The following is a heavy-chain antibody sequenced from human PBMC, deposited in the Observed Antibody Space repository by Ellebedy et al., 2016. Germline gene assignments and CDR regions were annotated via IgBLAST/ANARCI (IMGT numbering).Heavy chain of an antibody. CDR3: AKDRAYSYGDYSYYGMDV. CDR1: KFTFSSYA. J-gene: IGHJ6*02. Sequence: GGSLRLXXAASKFTFSSYAMHWVRQAPGKGLEWVAVISDDGSHKKYGDSVKDRFTISRDNSKNTLYLQMSSLRAEDTAVYYCAKDRAYSYGDYSYYGMDVWGQGTTVTVSS. V-gene: IGHV3-30*18. CDR2: ISDDGSHK. D-gene: IGHD5-18*01.